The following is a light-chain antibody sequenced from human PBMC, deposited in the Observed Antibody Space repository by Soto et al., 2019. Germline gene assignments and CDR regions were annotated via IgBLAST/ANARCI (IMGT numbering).Light chain of an antibody. Sequence: DIQMTQSPSTLSASVGDRVTITCRASQSISSWLAWYQQKPGKAPKLLIYDASSLESGLPSRFSGSGSGTEFTLTISSLQPDDFATYYCQQYNSYSSYTFGQGTKVDIK. CDR3: QQYNSYSSYT. J-gene: IGKJ2*01. CDR2: DAS. CDR1: QSISSW. V-gene: IGKV1-5*01.